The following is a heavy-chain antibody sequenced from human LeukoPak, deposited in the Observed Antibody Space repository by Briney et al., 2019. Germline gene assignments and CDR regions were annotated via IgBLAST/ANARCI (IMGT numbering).Heavy chain of an antibody. CDR3: ARDQGYYDSSGYIDY. J-gene: IGHJ4*02. Sequence: GGSLRLSCAASGFTFSSYAMHWVRQAPGKGLEWVAVISYDGSNKYYADSVKGRFTISRDNSKNTLYPQMNSLRAEDTAVYYCARDQGYYDSSGYIDYWGQGTLVTVSS. CDR2: ISYDGSNK. V-gene: IGHV3-30-3*01. CDR1: GFTFSSYA. D-gene: IGHD3-22*01.